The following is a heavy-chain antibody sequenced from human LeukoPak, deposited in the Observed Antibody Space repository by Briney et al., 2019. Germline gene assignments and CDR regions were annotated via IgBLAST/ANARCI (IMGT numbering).Heavy chain of an antibody. CDR1: GYTFTGYY. D-gene: IGHD6-13*01. J-gene: IGHJ4*02. CDR3: ARESPSSSWYG. Sequence: ASVKVSCKASGYTFTGYYMHWVRQAPGQGLEWMGWINPNSGGTNYAQKFQGRVTMTRDTSISTAYMELNSLRSDDTAVYYCARESPSSSWYGWGQGTLVTVSS. V-gene: IGHV1-2*02. CDR2: INPNSGGT.